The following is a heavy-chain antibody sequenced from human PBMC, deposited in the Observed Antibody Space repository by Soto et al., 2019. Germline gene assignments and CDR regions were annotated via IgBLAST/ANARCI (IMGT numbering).Heavy chain of an antibody. D-gene: IGHD6-19*01. CDR2: INAGNGNT. J-gene: IGHJ6*02. CDR1: GYTFTSYA. CDR3: ARYSSGSDGMDV. V-gene: IGHV1-3*01. Sequence: ASVKVSCKASGYTFTSYAMHWVRQAPGQRLEWMGWINAGNGNTKYSQKFQGRVTITRDTSASTAYMELSSLRSEDTAVYYCARYSSGSDGMDVWGQGTTVTVSS.